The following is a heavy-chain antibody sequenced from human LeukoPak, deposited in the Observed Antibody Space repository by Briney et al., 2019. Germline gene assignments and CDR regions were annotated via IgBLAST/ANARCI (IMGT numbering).Heavy chain of an antibody. D-gene: IGHD3-10*01. CDR2: IRSKAYGGTT. CDR3: SRGGDYFDY. CDR1: GFTFGDYA. J-gene: IGHJ4*02. V-gene: IGHV3-49*04. Sequence: PGGSLRLSCTASGFTFGDYAMSWVRQAPGKGLEWVGFIRSKAYGGTTEYAASVKGRFTISRDDSKSIAYLQMNSLKTEETAVYYCSRGGDYFDYWGQGTLVTVSS.